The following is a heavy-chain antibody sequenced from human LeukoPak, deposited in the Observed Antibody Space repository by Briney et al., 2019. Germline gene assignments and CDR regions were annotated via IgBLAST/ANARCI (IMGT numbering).Heavy chain of an antibody. CDR3: ARGVMQWWNGFDM. Sequence: PGGSLRLSCAASGFTFSNYWMHWVRQTPGKGQVWVSRINTDMSIINYADSVKGRFTISRDNAKNTLYLQMNSLRAEDTAVYYCARGVMQWWNGFDMWGQGTMVTVSS. J-gene: IGHJ3*02. CDR1: GFTFSNYW. V-gene: IGHV3-74*01. CDR2: INTDMSII. D-gene: IGHD6-19*01.